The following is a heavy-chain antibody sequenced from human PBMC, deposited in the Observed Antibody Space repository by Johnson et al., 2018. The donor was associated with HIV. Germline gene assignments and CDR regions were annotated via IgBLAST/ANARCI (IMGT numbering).Heavy chain of an antibody. CDR2: IKSKTDGGAT. D-gene: IGHD1-26*01. CDR3: ARVKGATNALDI. Sequence: HLVESGGGLVKPGGSLRLSCAASGFTFSNAWMTWVRQPPGKGLEWVGRIKSKTDGGATDYSVPVRGRFTVSRDDSKNTLYLQMNSLKTEDTSLYYCARVKGATNALDIWGPGTLVTVSS. V-gene: IGHV3-15*01. CDR1: GFTFSNAW. J-gene: IGHJ3*02.